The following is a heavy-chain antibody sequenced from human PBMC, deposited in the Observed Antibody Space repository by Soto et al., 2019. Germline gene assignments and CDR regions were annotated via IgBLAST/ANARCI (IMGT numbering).Heavy chain of an antibody. CDR3: ASGSGSYAGGDY. Sequence: QVQLVQSGAEVKKPGSSVKVSCKASGGTFSSYTISWVRQAPGQGLEWMGRIIPILGIANYAQKFQGRVTSTADKSTSTAYRELSSLRSEDTAVYYCASGSGSYAGGDYWGQGTLVTVSS. CDR1: GGTFSSYT. V-gene: IGHV1-69*02. CDR2: IIPILGIA. J-gene: IGHJ4*02. D-gene: IGHD1-26*01.